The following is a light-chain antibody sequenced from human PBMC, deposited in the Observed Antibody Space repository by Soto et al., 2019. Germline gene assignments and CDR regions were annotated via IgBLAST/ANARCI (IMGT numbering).Light chain of an antibody. V-gene: IGLV2-14*01. Sequence: QSVLTRPASVSGSPGQSITISCTGTSSDVGHYNYVSWYQQHPGKAPKLMIYEVTNRPSGVSDRFSGSRSGNTASLTISGLQAEDEADYYCSSYTGSNTGVFGGGTKVTVL. CDR2: EVT. CDR1: SSDVGHYNY. CDR3: SSYTGSNTGV. J-gene: IGLJ3*02.